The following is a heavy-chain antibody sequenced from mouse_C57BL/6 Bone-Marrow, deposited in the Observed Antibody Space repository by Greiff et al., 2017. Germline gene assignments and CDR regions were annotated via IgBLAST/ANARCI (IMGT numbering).Heavy chain of an antibody. D-gene: IGHD1-1*01. Sequence: DVMLVESGGGLVKPGGSLKLSCAASGFTFSDYGMHWVRQAPEKGLEWVAYISSGSSTIYYADTVKGRFTISRDNAKNTLFLQMTSLRSEDTAMYYCARPLYYGSSYDAMDYWGQGTSVTVSS. V-gene: IGHV5-17*01. CDR1: GFTFSDYG. J-gene: IGHJ4*01. CDR2: ISSGSSTI. CDR3: ARPLYYGSSYDAMDY.